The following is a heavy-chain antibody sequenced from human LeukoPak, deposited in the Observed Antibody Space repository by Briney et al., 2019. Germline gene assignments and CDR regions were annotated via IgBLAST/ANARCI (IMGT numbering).Heavy chain of an antibody. CDR2: IYYSGST. J-gene: IGHJ4*02. V-gene: IGHV4-31*03. Sequence: SETLSLTCTDSGGSISSGGYYWSWIRQHPGKGLEWIGYIYYSGSTYYNPSLKSRVTISVDTSKNQFSLKLSSVTAADTAVYYCAAGQSRWYFDYWGQGTLVTVSS. CDR3: AAGQSRWYFDY. CDR1: GGSISSGGYY.